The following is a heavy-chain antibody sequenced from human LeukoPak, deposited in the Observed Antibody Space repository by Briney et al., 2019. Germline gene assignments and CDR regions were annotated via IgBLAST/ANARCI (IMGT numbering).Heavy chain of an antibody. CDR2: IKQDGSEK. Sequence: GGTLRLSCAASGFTFINYGMNWVRQAPGKGLEWVANIKQDGSEKYYVDSVKGRFTISRDNAKNSLYLQMNSLRAEDTAVYYCARCTKAVIVVGRTYYYYYMDVWGKGTTVTVSS. CDR1: GFTFINYG. CDR3: ARCTKAVIVVGRTYYYYYMDV. J-gene: IGHJ6*03. D-gene: IGHD2-15*01. V-gene: IGHV3-7*01.